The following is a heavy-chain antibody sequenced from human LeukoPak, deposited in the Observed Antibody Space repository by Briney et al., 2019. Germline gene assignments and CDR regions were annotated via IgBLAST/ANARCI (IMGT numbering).Heavy chain of an antibody. V-gene: IGHV4-59*01. Sequence: PSETLSLTCTVSGCSISSYYWSWIRQPPGKGLEWIGYIYYSGSTNYNPSLKSRVTISLDTSKNQFSLKLSCVTAADTAVYYCARFGLWFGELPRHINWFDPWGQGTLVTVSS. CDR1: GCSISSYY. D-gene: IGHD3-10*01. J-gene: IGHJ5*02. CDR2: IYYSGST. CDR3: ARFGLWFGELPRHINWFDP.